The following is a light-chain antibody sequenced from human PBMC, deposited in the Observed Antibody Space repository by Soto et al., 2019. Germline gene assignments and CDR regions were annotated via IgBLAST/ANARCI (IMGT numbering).Light chain of an antibody. CDR3: QQYNPYSPWT. CDR2: KAS. V-gene: IGKV1-6*01. CDR1: QGIRTD. J-gene: IGKJ1*01. Sequence: AIHMTQSPSSLSASVGDSIIITCRASQGIRTDLGWYQQKPGKAPVLLISKASSLQNGVPSRFSGSGSGTDFTLTISSLQPDDFATYYCQQYNPYSPWTFGQGTKVDIK.